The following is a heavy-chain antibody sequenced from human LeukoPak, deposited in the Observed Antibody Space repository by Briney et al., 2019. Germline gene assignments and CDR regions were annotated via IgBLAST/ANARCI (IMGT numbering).Heavy chain of an antibody. CDR3: ARVQYYYDSSGYFGA. J-gene: IGHJ5*02. D-gene: IGHD3-22*01. CDR1: GGTFSSYA. V-gene: IGHV1-69*05. Sequence: ASVKVSCKASGGTFSSYAISWVRQAPGQGLEWMGGIIPIFGTANYAQKFQGRVTMTRDTSTSTVYMELSSLRSEDTAVYYCARVQYYYDSSGYFGAWGQGTLVTVSS. CDR2: IIPIFGTA.